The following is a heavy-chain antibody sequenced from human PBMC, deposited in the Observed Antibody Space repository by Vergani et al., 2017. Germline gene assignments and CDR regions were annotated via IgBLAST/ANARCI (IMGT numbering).Heavy chain of an antibody. J-gene: IGHJ6*03. D-gene: IGHD5/OR15-5a*01. CDR3: ARGRSTSYYCYMDV. Sequence: QVQLVESGGGVVQPGRSLRLSCAASGFTFSSYAMHWVRQAPGKGLEWVAVISYDGSNKYYADSVKGRFTISRDNSKNTLYLQMNILRAEDTAEYYCARGRSTSYYCYMDVWGKGTTVTVSS. V-gene: IGHV3-30-3*01. CDR2: ISYDGSNK. CDR1: GFTFSSYA.